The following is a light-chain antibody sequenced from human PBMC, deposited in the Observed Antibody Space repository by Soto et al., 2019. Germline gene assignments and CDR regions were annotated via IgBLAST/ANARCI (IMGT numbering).Light chain of an antibody. CDR3: EQYNFFPRS. V-gene: IGKV3-11*01. J-gene: IGKJ4*01. Sequence: EIVLTQSPATLSLSPGERATLSCRASQSVSSYLAWYQQKPGQAPRLLIYDASNRATGIPARFSGSGPGTDFTLTISSLEPEDFAVYYCEQYNFFPRSFGGGTKVEI. CDR2: DAS. CDR1: QSVSSY.